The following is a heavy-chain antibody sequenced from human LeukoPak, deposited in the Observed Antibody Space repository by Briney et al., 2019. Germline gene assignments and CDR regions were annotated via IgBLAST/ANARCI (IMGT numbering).Heavy chain of an antibody. Sequence: GGSLRLSCAASGFTFSSYWMQWVRQAPGKGLVWVSRINSDGSSTTYADSVKGRFTISRDNAKNTLYLQMNSLRAEDTAVYYCATSTYCSGGSCYSRTFQYWGQGTLVTVSS. CDR1: GFTFSSYW. V-gene: IGHV3-74*01. CDR3: ATSTYCSGGSCYSRTFQY. D-gene: IGHD2-15*01. J-gene: IGHJ4*02. CDR2: INSDGSST.